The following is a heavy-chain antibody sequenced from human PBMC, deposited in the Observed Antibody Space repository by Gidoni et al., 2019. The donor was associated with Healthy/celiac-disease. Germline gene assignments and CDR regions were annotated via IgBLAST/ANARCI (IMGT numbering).Heavy chain of an antibody. CDR3: TTDMDPAMVTFHYFDY. Sequence: EVQLVESGGGLVKPGGSLRLDWEGSGGTLRNAWKSWVRQAPGKGLEWVGRIKSKTDGGTTDYAAPVKGRFTISRDDSKNTLYLQMNSLKTEDTAVYYCTTDMDPAMVTFHYFDYWGQGTLVTVSS. J-gene: IGHJ4*02. D-gene: IGHD5-18*01. CDR2: IKSKTDGGTT. V-gene: IGHV3-15*01. CDR1: GGTLRNAW.